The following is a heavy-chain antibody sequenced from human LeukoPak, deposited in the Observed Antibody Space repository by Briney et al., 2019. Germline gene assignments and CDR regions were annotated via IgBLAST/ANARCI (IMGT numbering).Heavy chain of an antibody. V-gene: IGHV4-39*01. CDR2: ISYSGST. J-gene: IGHJ4*02. CDR3: ASPSGYGFYYFAY. CDR1: GGSISSSSYY. D-gene: IGHD5-18*01. Sequence: PSETLSLTCTVSGGSISSSSYYWGWIRQPPGKGLEWIGSISYSGSTYYNPSLKSRVTISVDTSKNPFSLKLSAVPAAGPAVYYWASPSGYGFYYFAYWGQGPLVTVSS.